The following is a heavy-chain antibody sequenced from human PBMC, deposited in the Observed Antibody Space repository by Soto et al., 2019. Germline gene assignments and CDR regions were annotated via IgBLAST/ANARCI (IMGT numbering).Heavy chain of an antibody. Sequence: DVHLLESGGGLVQPGGSLRLSCAASGFTFSSYAMGWVRQAPGEGLEWVSSIGGSGSYTYYDDSVKGRFTISRDNFTGTLYLQMNTLRAEETAVYYCAKDNLTPYSKGWAIRFDPWGQGTLVSVSS. D-gene: IGHD6-19*01. CDR3: AKDNLTPYSKGWAIRFDP. V-gene: IGHV3-23*01. CDR2: IGGSGSYT. J-gene: IGHJ5*02. CDR1: GFTFSSYA.